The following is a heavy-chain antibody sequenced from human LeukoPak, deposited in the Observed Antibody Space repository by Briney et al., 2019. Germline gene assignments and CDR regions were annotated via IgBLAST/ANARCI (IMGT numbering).Heavy chain of an antibody. CDR1: GFTLEHYG. CDR3: ARESEYDFWTGSYFDY. CDR2: ITGSTLSI. J-gene: IGHJ4*02. Sequence: AGGSLRLSCEASGFTLEHYGMSWVRQAPGKGLEWVSSITGSTLSIYYADSVKGRFTISRDNAKTSLYLQMNSLRAEDTAIYYCARESEYDFWTGSYFDYWGQGTLVTVSS. D-gene: IGHD3-3*01. V-gene: IGHV3-21*01.